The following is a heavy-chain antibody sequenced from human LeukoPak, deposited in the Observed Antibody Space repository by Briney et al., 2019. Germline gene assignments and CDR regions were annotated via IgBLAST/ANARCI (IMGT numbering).Heavy chain of an antibody. CDR1: GSTFSSYW. V-gene: IGHV3-7*01. D-gene: IGHD3-22*01. CDR3: AGRSTYYYDSSGYY. Sequence: GGSLRLSCAASGSTFSSYWMSWVRQAPGKGLEWVANIKQDGSEKYYVDSVKGRFTISRDNAKNSLYLQMNSLRAEDTAVYYCAGRSTYYYDSSGYYWGQGTLVTVSS. J-gene: IGHJ4*02. CDR2: IKQDGSEK.